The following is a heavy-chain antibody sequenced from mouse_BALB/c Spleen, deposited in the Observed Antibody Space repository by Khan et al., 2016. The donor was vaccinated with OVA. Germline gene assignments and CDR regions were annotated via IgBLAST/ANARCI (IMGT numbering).Heavy chain of an antibody. CDR1: GYTFTDYS. V-gene: IGHV9-2-1*01. CDR3: AGRKLWYFDV. Sequence: QIQLVQSGPELKKPGETVKISCKASGYTFTDYSMHWVKQAPGKGLKWMGWINTETGEPTYADDFKGRFAFSLETSASPAYLQINNLKNEDTATXFCAGRKLWYFDVGGAGTTVTVSS. CDR2: INTETGEP. J-gene: IGHJ1*01.